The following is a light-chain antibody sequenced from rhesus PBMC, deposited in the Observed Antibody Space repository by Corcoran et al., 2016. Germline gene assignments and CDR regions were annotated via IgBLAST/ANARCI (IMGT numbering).Light chain of an antibody. CDR3: QVWDSSNNHDV. J-gene: IGLJ6*01. CDR2: YDS. V-gene: IGLV3-36*02. Sequence: SFDLTQPHSVSVSPGQTATITCGGDNVGIKNVHWYQQKPAQAPVVVIFYDSDRPSGIPERFSGSTSGNTATLTISGVEAGDEADYYCQVWDSSNNHDVFGSGTKLTVL. CDR1: NVGIKN.